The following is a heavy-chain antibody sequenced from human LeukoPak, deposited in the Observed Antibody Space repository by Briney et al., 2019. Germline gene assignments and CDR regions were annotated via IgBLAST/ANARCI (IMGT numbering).Heavy chain of an antibody. Sequence: PGGSLRLAWTASGFTCSDYWMTSVRQAPGKGPEWVANIKQDGSQRYYVDSVGGRFTISRDNAKNSLFLQMNGLRPEDTAVYYCARRGGLSSGRGFDHWGQGTLVTVSS. J-gene: IGHJ4*02. V-gene: IGHV3-7*01. CDR1: GFTCSDYW. CDR2: IKQDGSQR. CDR3: ARRGGLSSGRGFDH. D-gene: IGHD3-16*01.